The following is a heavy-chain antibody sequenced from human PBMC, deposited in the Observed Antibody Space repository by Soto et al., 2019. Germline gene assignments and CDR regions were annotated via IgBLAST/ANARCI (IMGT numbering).Heavy chain of an antibody. J-gene: IGHJ4*02. D-gene: IGHD1-26*01. CDR3: VTVMLYVGATFYVAC. CDR1: GFSFSSYC. V-gene: IGHV3-7*05. CDR2: VNQDGSEK. Sequence: EVQLVESGGDLAQPGGSLRLSCAASGFSFSSYCMSWVRQAPGKGLEWVAKVNQDGSEKYYVDSVKGRFTISRDNAENSVFLQMNSLRAEDTGVYYCVTVMLYVGATFYVACWGQGTLVTVSS.